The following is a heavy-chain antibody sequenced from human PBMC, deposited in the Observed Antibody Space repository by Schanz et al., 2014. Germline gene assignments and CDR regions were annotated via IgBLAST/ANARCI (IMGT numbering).Heavy chain of an antibody. CDR3: ARSPGDFPGWFDS. CDR1: GGSISSGGSS. V-gene: IGHV4-30-2*01. D-gene: IGHD4-17*01. CDR2: IYHSGST. J-gene: IGHJ5*01. Sequence: QLQLQESGSGLVKPSQTLSLTCGVSGGSISSGGSSWNWIRLPPGKGLEWIGYIYHSGSTYYNPSLKSRVPISVARSKNQFSLILNSVTAADTAVYYCARSPGDFPGWFDSWGQGTLXTVSS.